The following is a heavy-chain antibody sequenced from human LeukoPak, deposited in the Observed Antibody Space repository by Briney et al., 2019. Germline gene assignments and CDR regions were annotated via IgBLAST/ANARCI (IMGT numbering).Heavy chain of an antibody. V-gene: IGHV3-7*02. CDR3: ARNEENYYDSSGYYYY. CDR2: INQDGGEK. CDR1: GITFNTYW. D-gene: IGHD3-22*01. Sequence: GGSLRLSCAASGITFNTYWISWVRQAPGKGLEWLATINQDGGEKYYVDSVKGRFTISRDNAKNSLYLQMNSLGAEDTAVYYCARNEENYYDSSGYYYYWGQGTLVTVSS. J-gene: IGHJ4*02.